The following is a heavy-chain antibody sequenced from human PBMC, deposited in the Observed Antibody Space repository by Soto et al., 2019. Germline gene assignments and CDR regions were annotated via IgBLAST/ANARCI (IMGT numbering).Heavy chain of an antibody. Sequence: PSETLSLTCSVSGDSISSGGYYWSWIRQHPGKGLEWIGYIYYSGSTFYNPSLKSRVTISVDTSKNQFSLKLSSVTAADTALYYCGREVPSPYYFDYWGQGTLVTV. J-gene: IGHJ4*02. CDR2: IYYSGST. V-gene: IGHV4-31*03. CDR3: GREVPSPYYFDY. CDR1: GDSISSGGYY.